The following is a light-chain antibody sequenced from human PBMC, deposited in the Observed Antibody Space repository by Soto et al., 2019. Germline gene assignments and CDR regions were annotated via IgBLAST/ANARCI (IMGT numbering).Light chain of an antibody. CDR2: ENY. CDR1: SSNIGSNY. CDR3: GAWDNSLTGGV. J-gene: IGLJ2*01. V-gene: IGLV1-51*02. Sequence: QSVLTQPPSVSAAPGQKVNISCSGSSSNIGSNYVSWYQQLPGAAPKLLIYENYERPSGIPDRFSGSKSGTSATLGITGLQTGDEADYYCGAWDNSLTGGVFGGGTKVTVL.